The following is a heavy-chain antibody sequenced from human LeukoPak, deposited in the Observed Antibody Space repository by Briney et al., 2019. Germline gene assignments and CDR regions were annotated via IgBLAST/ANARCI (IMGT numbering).Heavy chain of an antibody. J-gene: IGHJ6*02. D-gene: IGHD4-17*01. CDR1: GFTFSTYA. Sequence: PGGSLRLSCAASGFTFSTYAMHCVRQAPRKGLDYVSAISSNGGSTYYANSVKSRFTISRDNSKNTLYLQMGSLRPEDMAVYYCARGDYGDYSNYYYYGMDVWGQGTTVTVSS. CDR2: ISSNGGST. CDR3: ARGDYGDYSNYYYYGMDV. V-gene: IGHV3-64*01.